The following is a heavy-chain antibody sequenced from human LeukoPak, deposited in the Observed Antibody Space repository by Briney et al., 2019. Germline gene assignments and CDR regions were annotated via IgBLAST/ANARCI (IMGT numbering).Heavy chain of an antibody. V-gene: IGHV3-21*01. Sequence: GGSLRLSCAASGFTFSSYSMNWVRQAPGKGLEWVSSISSSSSYIYYADSVKGRFTISRDNAKNSLYLQMNSLRAEDTAVYYCARDPTKKYYYDSSGYYGGFDYWGQGTLVTVSS. CDR1: GFTFSSYS. D-gene: IGHD3-22*01. CDR2: ISSSSSYI. J-gene: IGHJ4*02. CDR3: ARDPTKKYYYDSSGYYGGFDY.